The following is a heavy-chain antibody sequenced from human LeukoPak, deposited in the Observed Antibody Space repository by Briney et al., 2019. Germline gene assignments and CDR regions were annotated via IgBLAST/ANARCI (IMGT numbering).Heavy chain of an antibody. Sequence: SETLSLTCAVYGGSFSGYYWSWIRQPPGKELEWIGEINHSGSTNYNPSLKSRVTISVDTSKNQFSLKLSSVTAADTAVYYCARVNYGSGSYYQTFDYWGQGTLVTVSS. CDR1: GGSFSGYY. J-gene: IGHJ4*02. CDR2: INHSGST. V-gene: IGHV4-34*01. D-gene: IGHD3-10*01. CDR3: ARVNYGSGSYYQTFDY.